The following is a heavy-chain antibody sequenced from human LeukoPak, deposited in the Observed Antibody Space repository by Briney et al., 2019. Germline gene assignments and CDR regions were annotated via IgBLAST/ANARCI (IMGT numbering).Heavy chain of an antibody. CDR1: GFTFSSYA. CDR2: IKQDGSEK. V-gene: IGHV3-7*01. J-gene: IGHJ3*01. CDR3: ASVLGVS. Sequence: GSLRLSCAASGFTFSSYAMSWVRQAPGKGLEWVANIKQDGSEKYYVASVKGRFTISRDNAKNSLYLQMNSLRAEDTAVYYCASVLGVSWGQGTMVTVSS.